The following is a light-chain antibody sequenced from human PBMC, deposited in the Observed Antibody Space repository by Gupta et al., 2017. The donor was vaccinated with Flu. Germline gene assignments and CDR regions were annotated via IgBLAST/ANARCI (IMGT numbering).Light chain of an antibody. CDR1: QSVSSY. CDR2: DAS. V-gene: IGKV3-11*01. J-gene: IGKJ3*01. Sequence: EIVLTASSANLALVPGARATLACRASQSVSSYLAWYQQKPGQPPRLLIYDASNRATGIPARCSGSWSATDFILTISSVAPEDFAVYYWQQRSNWPPTFGPGTKVDIK. CDR3: QQRSNWPPT.